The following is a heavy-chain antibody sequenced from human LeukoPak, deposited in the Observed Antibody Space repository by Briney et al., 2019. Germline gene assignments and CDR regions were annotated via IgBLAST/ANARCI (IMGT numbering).Heavy chain of an antibody. D-gene: IGHD6-6*01. J-gene: IGHJ5*02. CDR1: GDSISNYY. CDR2: IYTSGST. Sequence: SETLSLTCTVSGDSISNYYWSWIRQPAGKGLEWIGRIYTSGSTNYNPSLKSRVTMSVDTSKNQFSLKLSSVTAADTAVYYCASEPDEYSSFPWSQGTLVTVSS. V-gene: IGHV4-4*07. CDR3: ASEPDEYSSFP.